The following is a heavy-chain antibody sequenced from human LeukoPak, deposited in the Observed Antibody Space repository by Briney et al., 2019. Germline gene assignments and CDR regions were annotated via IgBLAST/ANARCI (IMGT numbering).Heavy chain of an antibody. Sequence: PSETLSLTCTVSGGSISSSSYYWGWIRQPPGKGLEWIGSIYYSGSTYYNPSLKSRVTISVDTSKNQFSLKLSSVTAADTAVYYCARGRSVDTAMDTFDYWGQGTLVTVSS. J-gene: IGHJ4*02. CDR3: ARGRSVDTAMDTFDY. CDR2: IYYSGST. D-gene: IGHD5-18*01. CDR1: GGSISSSSYY. V-gene: IGHV4-39*07.